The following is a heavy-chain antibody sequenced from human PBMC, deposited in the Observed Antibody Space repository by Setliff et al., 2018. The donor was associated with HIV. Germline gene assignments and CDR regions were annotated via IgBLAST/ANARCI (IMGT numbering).Heavy chain of an antibody. Sequence: SETLSLTCAVYGGSFRGYFWTWIRQPPEKGLEWIGEINHSGSTNYNLSLKSRVTISVDTSKNQFSLKLSSVTAADTAVYYCARGRRNRIFWSGYFTLWGQGTLVTVSS. CDR1: GGSFRGYF. J-gene: IGHJ4*02. CDR3: ARGRRNRIFWSGYFTL. CDR2: INHSGST. V-gene: IGHV4-34*01. D-gene: IGHD3-3*01.